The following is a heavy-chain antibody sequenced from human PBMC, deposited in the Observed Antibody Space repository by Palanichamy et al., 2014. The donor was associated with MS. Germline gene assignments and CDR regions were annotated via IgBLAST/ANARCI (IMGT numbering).Heavy chain of an antibody. V-gene: IGHV3-23*01. D-gene: IGHD3-9*01. J-gene: IGHJ4*02. CDR3: AKPRPDLRYFDWLLYPLDY. CDR2: ISGSGGST. Sequence: EVQLLESGGGLVQPGGSLRLSRAASGFTFSSYAMSWVRQAPGKGLEWVSAISGSGGSTYYADSVKGRFTISRDNSKNTLYLQMNSLRAEDTAVYYCAKPRPDLRYFDWLLYPLDYWGQGTLVTVSS. CDR1: GFTFSSYA.